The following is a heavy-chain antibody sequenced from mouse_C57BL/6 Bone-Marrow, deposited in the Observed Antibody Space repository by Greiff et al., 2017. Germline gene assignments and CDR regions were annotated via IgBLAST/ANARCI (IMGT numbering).Heavy chain of an antibody. D-gene: IGHD1-1*01. J-gene: IGHJ3*01. Sequence: QVQLQQPGAELVMPGASVKLSCKASGYTFTSYWMHWVKQRPGQGLEWIGEIDPSDSYTNYNQKFKGKSILTVDKSSSTAYMQLSSLTSEDSAVYYCARRGYYGFAYWGQGTLVTVSA. CDR1: GYTFTSYW. CDR2: IDPSDSYT. V-gene: IGHV1-69*01. CDR3: ARRGYYGFAY.